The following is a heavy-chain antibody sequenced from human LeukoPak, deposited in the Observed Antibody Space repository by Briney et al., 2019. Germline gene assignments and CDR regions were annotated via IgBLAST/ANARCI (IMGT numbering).Heavy chain of an antibody. CDR1: GYSISSGYY. CDR2: IYYSGST. J-gene: IGHJ4*02. Sequence: SETLSLTCIVSGYSISSGYYWGWIRQPPGKGLEWIGSIYYSGSTYYNPSLKSRVTISVDTSKNQFSLKLSSVTAADTAVYYCARNYYDSSGYYGWGQGTLVTVSS. CDR3: ARNYYDSSGYYG. V-gene: IGHV4-38-2*02. D-gene: IGHD3-22*01.